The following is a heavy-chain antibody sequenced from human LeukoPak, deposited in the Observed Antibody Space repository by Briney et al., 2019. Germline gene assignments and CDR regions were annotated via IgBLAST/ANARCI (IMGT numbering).Heavy chain of an antibody. Sequence: ASVKVSCKVSGYTFTGYYMHRVRQAPGQGLEWMGWINPNSGGTNYAQKFQGRVTMTRDTSISTAYMELSRLRSDDTAVYYCARDRGVDYCSGGSCSHYYYYMDVWGKGTTVTISS. CDR2: INPNSGGT. D-gene: IGHD2-15*01. V-gene: IGHV1-2*02. CDR3: ARDRGVDYCSGGSCSHYYYYMDV. CDR1: GYTFTGYY. J-gene: IGHJ6*03.